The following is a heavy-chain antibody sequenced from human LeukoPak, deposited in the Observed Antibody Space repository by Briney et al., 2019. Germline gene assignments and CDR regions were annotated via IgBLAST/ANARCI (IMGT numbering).Heavy chain of an antibody. Sequence: GGSLRLSCAASGFSFSDYYMGWIRQAPGRGLEWISYISNTASWIRYADSVKGRFIVSRDNAKNSLYLQMNSLRAEDTAVYYCARVGIVGANHDAFDIWGQGTMVTVSS. V-gene: IGHV3-11*04. J-gene: IGHJ3*02. CDR2: ISNTASWI. CDR1: GFSFSDYY. D-gene: IGHD1-26*01. CDR3: ARVGIVGANHDAFDI.